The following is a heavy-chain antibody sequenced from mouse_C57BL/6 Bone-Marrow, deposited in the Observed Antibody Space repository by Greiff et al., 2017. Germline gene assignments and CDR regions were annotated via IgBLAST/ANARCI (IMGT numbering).Heavy chain of an antibody. CDR3: ARGGRWSPRDY. V-gene: IGHV1-59*01. CDR1: GYTFTSYW. D-gene: IGHD2-3*01. CDR2: IDPSDSYT. J-gene: IGHJ2*01. Sequence: VQLQQPGAELVRPGTSVKLSCKASGYTFTSYWMHWVKQRPGQGLEWIGVIDPSDSYTNYNQKFKGKATLTVDTSSSTAYMQLSSLTSEDSAVYYCARGGRWSPRDYWGQGTTLTVSS.